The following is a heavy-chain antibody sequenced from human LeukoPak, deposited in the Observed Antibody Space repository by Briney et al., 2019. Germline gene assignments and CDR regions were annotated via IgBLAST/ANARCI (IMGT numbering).Heavy chain of an antibody. V-gene: IGHV3-30*18. D-gene: IGHD3-22*01. CDR1: GFIFSSYG. J-gene: IGHJ4*02. CDR2: IPYDGSNK. CDR3: AKDRYYYDSSGYYYYFDY. Sequence: PGGSLRLSCAASGFIFSSYGMHWVRQAPGKGLEWVAVIPYDGSNKYYADSVKGRFTISRDNSKNTLYLQMNSLRAEDTAVYYCAKDRYYYDSSGYYYYFDYWGQGTLVTVSS.